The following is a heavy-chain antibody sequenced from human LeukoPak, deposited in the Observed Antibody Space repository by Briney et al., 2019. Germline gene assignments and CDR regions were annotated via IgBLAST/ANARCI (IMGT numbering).Heavy chain of an antibody. V-gene: IGHV3-74*01. D-gene: IGHD3-10*01. CDR3: ARESGYHGSGFDP. CDR1: GFTFSSYW. Sequence: GGSLRLSCAASGFTFSSYWMHWVRQGPGKGLVWVSRIKSDGSSTSYADSVKGRFTISRDNAKNPLYLQMNSLRDEDTAVYYCARESGYHGSGFDPWGQGTLVTVSS. CDR2: IKSDGSST. J-gene: IGHJ5*02.